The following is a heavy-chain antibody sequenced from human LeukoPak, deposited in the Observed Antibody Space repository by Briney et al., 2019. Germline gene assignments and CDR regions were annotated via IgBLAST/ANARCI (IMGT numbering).Heavy chain of an antibody. CDR3: SRDAAGDH. CDR1: GFTFSDHY. D-gene: IGHD6-13*01. CDR2: SRNRAKSYTT. V-gene: IGHV3-72*01. Sequence: GGSLRPSCAVSGFTFSDHYMDWVRQAPGKGLEWVGRSRNRAKSYTTDYAASVEGRFTISRDDSKSTLYLQMNSLETEDTAVYYCSRDAAGDHWGQGTLVSVSS. J-gene: IGHJ4*02.